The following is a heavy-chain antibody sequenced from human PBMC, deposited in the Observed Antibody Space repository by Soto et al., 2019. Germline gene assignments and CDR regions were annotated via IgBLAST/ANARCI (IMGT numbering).Heavy chain of an antibody. J-gene: IGHJ4*02. CDR2: ISSSSSYT. V-gene: IGHV3-11*06. D-gene: IGHD3-22*01. CDR3: ARVSGYYYDSSGYCSDY. CDR1: GFTFSDYY. Sequence: QVQLVESGGGLVKPGGSLRLSCAASGFTFSDYYMSWIRQAPGKGLEWVSYISSSSSYTNYADSVKGRFTISRDNAKNSLYLQMNSLTAEDTAVYYCARVSGYYYDSSGYCSDYWGQGTLVTVSS.